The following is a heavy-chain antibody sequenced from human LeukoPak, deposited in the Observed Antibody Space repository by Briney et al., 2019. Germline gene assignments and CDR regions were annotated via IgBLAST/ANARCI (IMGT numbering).Heavy chain of an antibody. V-gene: IGHV3-23*01. D-gene: IGHD3-9*01. CDR2: ISGSGGST. Sequence: GGSLRLSCEASGFTFSSYAMSWVRQAPGKGLEWVSAISGSGGSTYYADSVKGRFTISRDNSKNTLYLQMNSLRAEDTAVYYCAKGSYDILTGDDYFDYWGQGTLVTVSS. CDR1: GFTFSSYA. CDR3: AKGSYDILTGDDYFDY. J-gene: IGHJ4*02.